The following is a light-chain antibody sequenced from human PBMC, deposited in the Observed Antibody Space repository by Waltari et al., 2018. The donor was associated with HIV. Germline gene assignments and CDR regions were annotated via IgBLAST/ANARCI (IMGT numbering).Light chain of an antibody. CDR1: QSVSNNY. CDR2: GAS. J-gene: IGKJ2*01. Sequence: EIELTQSPGTLSLSPGDRVTLPCRASQSVSNNYLAWYQQKPGQAPRLLIYGASNRATGIPDRFSASGSVTDFTLSISRLEPEDFAVYYCQQYGTSLVTFGQGTKLESK. V-gene: IGKV3-20*01. CDR3: QQYGTSLVT.